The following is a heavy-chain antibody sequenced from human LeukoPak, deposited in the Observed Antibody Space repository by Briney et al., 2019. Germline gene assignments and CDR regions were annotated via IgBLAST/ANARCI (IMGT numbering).Heavy chain of an antibody. V-gene: IGHV3-53*01. Sequence: GGSLSLSCAVSGFTFSDYWMSWVRQAPGKGLEWVSVIYSGGSTYYADSVKGRFTISRDNSKNTLYLQMNSLRAEDTAVYYCARGRVYFDYRGQGTLVTVSS. CDR3: ARGRVYFDY. CDR1: GFTFSDYW. CDR2: IYSGGST. J-gene: IGHJ4*02.